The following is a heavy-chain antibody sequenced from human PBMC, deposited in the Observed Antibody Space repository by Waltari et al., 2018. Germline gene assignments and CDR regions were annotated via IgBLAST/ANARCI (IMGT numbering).Heavy chain of an antibody. CDR1: GGSISSSSYY. Sequence: QLQLQESGPGLVKPSETLSLTCTVSGGSISSSSYYWGWIRQPPAKGLEWIGSIYYSGSTYYNPSLKSRVTISVDTSKNQFSLKLSSVTAADTAVYYCARDPYGDFTFYYYYGMDVWGQGTTVTVSS. J-gene: IGHJ6*02. D-gene: IGHD4-17*01. CDR3: ARDPYGDFTFYYYYGMDV. CDR2: IYYSGST. V-gene: IGHV4-39*07.